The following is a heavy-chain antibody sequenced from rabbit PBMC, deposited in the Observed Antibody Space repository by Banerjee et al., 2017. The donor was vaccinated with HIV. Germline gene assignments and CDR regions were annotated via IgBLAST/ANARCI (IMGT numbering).Heavy chain of an antibody. CDR1: GIDFSSNA. CDR3: ARGGL. Sequence: QQQLEESGGGLVKPGETLTLSCKASGIDFSSNAMCWVRQAPGERPEWIACIYTGDGSTDYASWAKGRFTISKTSSTTVTLQMTSLTAADTATYFCARGGLWGPGTLVTVS. V-gene: IGHV1S47*01. CDR2: IYTGDGST. J-gene: IGHJ4*01.